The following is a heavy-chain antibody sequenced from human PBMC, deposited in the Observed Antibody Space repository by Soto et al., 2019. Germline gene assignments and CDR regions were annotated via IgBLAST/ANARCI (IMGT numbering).Heavy chain of an antibody. Sequence: GLEWVSSISGSSTYIYYADSVRGRFTISRDNAKNSVHLQVNSLRVEDTAVYFCAREELPPGTSFNSWFDPWGQGTLVTVSS. V-gene: IGHV3-21*01. CDR2: ISGSSTYI. J-gene: IGHJ5*02. CDR3: AREELPPGTSFNSWFDP. D-gene: IGHD1-1*01.